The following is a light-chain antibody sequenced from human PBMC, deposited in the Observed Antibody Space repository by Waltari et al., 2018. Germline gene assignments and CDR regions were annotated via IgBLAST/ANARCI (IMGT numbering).Light chain of an antibody. CDR1: QSCSSN. Sequence: ELVMTQSPVTLSASPGETATLSCRASQSCSSNLAWYQQKPGQAPGLLIYGASTRATGIPARFSGSGSGTEFTLTISSLQSEDFAVYYCQQYNNWPPYTFGQGTKLEIK. J-gene: IGKJ2*01. CDR3: QQYNNWPPYT. V-gene: IGKV3-15*01. CDR2: GAS.